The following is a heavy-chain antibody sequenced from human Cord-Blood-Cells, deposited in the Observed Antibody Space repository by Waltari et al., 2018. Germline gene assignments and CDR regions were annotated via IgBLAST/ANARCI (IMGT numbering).Heavy chain of an antibody. CDR3: ARSGQLSPFDY. V-gene: IGHV4-34*01. CDR1: GGSFSGYY. CDR2: INHSGST. Sequence: QVQLQQWGAGLLKPSETLSLTCAVYGGSFSGYYWSWIRQPPGKGLEWIGEINHSGSTNYNPSLKSRVTISVDTAKNQFSLKLSSVTAADTAVYYCARSGQLSPFDYWGQGTLVTVSS. J-gene: IGHJ4*02. D-gene: IGHD6-13*01.